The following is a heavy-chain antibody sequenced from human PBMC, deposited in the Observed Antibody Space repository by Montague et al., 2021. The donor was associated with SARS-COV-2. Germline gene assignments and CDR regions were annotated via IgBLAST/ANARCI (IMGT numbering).Heavy chain of an antibody. CDR3: ARFWSGYVDK. J-gene: IGHJ4*02. CDR2: IYYTGAT. D-gene: IGHD3-3*01. V-gene: IGHV4-59*01. CDR1: GGSIRSYY. Sequence: SETLSLTCSFSGGSIRSYYWSWIRLPPGKALYWLGYIYYTGATTHNPSLKSRVTISVDTSRSQFSLRLTSVTAADTAVYFCARFWSGYVDKWSEGTLVTVS.